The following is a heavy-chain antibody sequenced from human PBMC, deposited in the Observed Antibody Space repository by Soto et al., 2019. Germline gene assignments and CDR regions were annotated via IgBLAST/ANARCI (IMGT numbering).Heavy chain of an antibody. CDR2: ISGSGGNM. V-gene: IGHV3-23*01. D-gene: IGHD1-26*01. Sequence: GGSLRLSCAASGFTFNIYAMSWVRQAQGKGLEWVAIISGSGGNMYYADSVKGRFTISRDNSKNTVYLQMNTLRAEDPAVYYCAKDWGKGGATADYYYALDVWGQGTTVTVSS. J-gene: IGHJ6*02. CDR1: GFTFNIYA. CDR3: AKDWGKGGATADYYYALDV.